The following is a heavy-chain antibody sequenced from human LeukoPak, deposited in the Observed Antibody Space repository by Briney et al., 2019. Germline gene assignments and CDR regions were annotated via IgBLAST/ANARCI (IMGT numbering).Heavy chain of an antibody. J-gene: IGHJ4*02. CDR1: GFTFSTYW. CDR3: ANGYYDSSGYYY. CDR2: IKQDGSEK. Sequence: GGSLRLSCAASGFTFSTYWMTWVRQAPGKGLEWVATIKQDGSEKYYVDSVKGRFTISRDYAKKSLFLQMNSLRAEDTAVYYCANGYYDSSGYYYWGQGTLVTVSS. V-gene: IGHV3-7*03. D-gene: IGHD3-22*01.